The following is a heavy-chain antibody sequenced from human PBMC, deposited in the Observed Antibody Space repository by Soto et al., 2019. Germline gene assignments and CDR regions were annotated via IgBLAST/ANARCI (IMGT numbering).Heavy chain of an antibody. CDR1: GGSISSSSYY. Sequence: SETLSLTCTVSGGSISSSSYYWGWIRQPPGKGLEWIGSIYYSGSTYYNPSLKSRVTISVDTSKNQFSLKLSSVTAAETAVYYCARHYQKEWLFPTRYYYYGMDVWGQGTTATASS. J-gene: IGHJ6*02. D-gene: IGHD3-3*01. V-gene: IGHV4-39*01. CDR2: IYYSGST. CDR3: ARHYQKEWLFPTRYYYYGMDV.